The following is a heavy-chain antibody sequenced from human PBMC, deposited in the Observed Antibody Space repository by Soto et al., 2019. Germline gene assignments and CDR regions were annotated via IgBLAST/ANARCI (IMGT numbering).Heavy chain of an antibody. J-gene: IGHJ1*01. V-gene: IGHV4-59*01. CDR1: GGSISSYY. D-gene: IGHD2-21*02. CDR3: GSYQVTASTNYAQH. Sequence: SETLSLTCTVSGGSISSYYWSWIRQSPGKGLEWIGYIYYSGSTNYNPSLKSRVTISVDTSKNQFSLKLSSVTAADTAVYYCGSYQVTASTNYAQHCGQGTLVTVSS. CDR2: IYYSGST.